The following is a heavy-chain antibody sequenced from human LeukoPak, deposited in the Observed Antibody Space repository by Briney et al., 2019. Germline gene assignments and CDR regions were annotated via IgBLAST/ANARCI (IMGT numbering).Heavy chain of an antibody. V-gene: IGHV1-69-2*01. CDR2: VDPEDGES. J-gene: IGHJ4*02. Sequence: ATVKISCKASGYTLTDYYIHWVQQAPGKGLEWIGRVDPEDGESISAEKFQARVTMTADTSTDTAYMELSSLRSDDTGVYYCTTSEGNYWGQGTLVTVSS. CDR1: GYTLTDYY. CDR3: TTSEGNY.